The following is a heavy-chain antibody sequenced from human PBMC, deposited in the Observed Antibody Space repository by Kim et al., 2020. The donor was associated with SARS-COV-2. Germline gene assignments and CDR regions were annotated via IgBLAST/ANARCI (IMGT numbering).Heavy chain of an antibody. D-gene: IGHD3-3*01. CDR3: ARGSSITIFGVVGWFDP. V-gene: IGHV4-59*01. Sequence: SETLSLTCTVSGGSISSYYWSWIRQPPGKGLEWIGYIYYSGSTNYNPSLKSRVIISVDTSKNQFSLKLSSVTAADTAVYYCARGSSITIFGVVGWFDPWGQGTLVTVSS. CDR1: GGSISSYY. J-gene: IGHJ5*02. CDR2: IYYSGST.